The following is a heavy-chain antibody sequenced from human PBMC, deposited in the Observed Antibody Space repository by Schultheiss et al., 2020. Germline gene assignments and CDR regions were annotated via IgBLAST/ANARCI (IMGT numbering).Heavy chain of an antibody. D-gene: IGHD5-18*01. CDR1: GFTFSNAW. CDR2: IKSKTDGGTT. CDR3: TTCSGNVDTAMETAYY. J-gene: IGHJ4*02. V-gene: IGHV3-15*01. Sequence: GGSLRLSCAASGFTFSNAWMSWVRQAPGKGLEWVGRIKSKTDGGTTDYAAPVKGRFTISRDDSKNTLYLQMNSLKTEDTAVYYCTTCSGNVDTAMETAYYWGQGTLVTVSS.